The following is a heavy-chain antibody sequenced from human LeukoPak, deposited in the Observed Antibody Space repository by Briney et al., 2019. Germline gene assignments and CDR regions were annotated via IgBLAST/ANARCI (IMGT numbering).Heavy chain of an antibody. J-gene: IGHJ4*02. CDR3: AREFGGQGFDY. CDR1: GGSISSSSYY. Sequence: SETLSLTCTVSGGSISSSSYYWGWIRQPPGKGLEWIGSIYYSGSTYYNPSLKSRVTISVDTSRNQFSLKLSSVTAADTAVYYCAREFGGQGFDYWGQGTLVTVSS. D-gene: IGHD4-23*01. CDR2: IYYSGST. V-gene: IGHV4-39*02.